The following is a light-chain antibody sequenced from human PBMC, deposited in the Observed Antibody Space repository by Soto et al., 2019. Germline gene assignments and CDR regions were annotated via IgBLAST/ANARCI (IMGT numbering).Light chain of an antibody. CDR3: QQRSNWPP. J-gene: IGKJ5*01. V-gene: IGKV3D-20*02. CDR1: QIVTGDY. CDR2: GGS. Sequence: EIVVTQCPGILSLAPRQGATLSSMDSQIVTGDYLAWYQQKPGQAPRLLIYGGSHRATGVPDRFSGSGSGTDFALTIRRLEPEDFAVYYCQQRSNWPPFCPGTRLEIK.